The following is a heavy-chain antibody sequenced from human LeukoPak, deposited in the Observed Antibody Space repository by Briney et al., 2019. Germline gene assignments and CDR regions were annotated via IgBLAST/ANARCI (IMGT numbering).Heavy chain of an antibody. CDR1: GGTFSSYA. V-gene: IGHV1-69*13. CDR2: IIPIFGTA. CDR3: ARDDCSGGSCYYSRRNWFDP. J-gene: IGHJ5*02. D-gene: IGHD2-15*01. Sequence: GASVKVSCKASGGTFSSYAISWVRPAPGQGLEWMGGIIPIFGTANYAQKFQGRVTITADESTSTAYMELSSLRSEDTAVYYCARDDCSGGSCYYSRRNWFDPWGQGTLVTVSS.